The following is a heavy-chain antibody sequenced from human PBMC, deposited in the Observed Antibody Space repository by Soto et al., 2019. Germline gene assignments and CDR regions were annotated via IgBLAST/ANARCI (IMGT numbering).Heavy chain of an antibody. CDR2: IYYSGST. CDR1: GGSISSYC. D-gene: IGHD3-10*01. V-gene: IGHV4-59*08. Sequence: SETLSLTCTVSGGSISSYCWSWIRQSPGKGLEWIGYIYYSGSTNYNPSLKSRVTISVDTSKNQFSLKLNSMTAADTAVYYCARHNYGSGSTYFDYWGQGTLVTSPQ. CDR3: ARHNYGSGSTYFDY. J-gene: IGHJ4*02.